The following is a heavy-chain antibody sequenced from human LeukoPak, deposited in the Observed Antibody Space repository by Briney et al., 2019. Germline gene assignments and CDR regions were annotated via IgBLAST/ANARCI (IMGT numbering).Heavy chain of an antibody. Sequence: PGGSLRLSCVASGFTFSSYWMTWVRQAPGKGLEWLANIKEDGSIQYYLDSVRGRFIISRDNAKTSVYLQLNSLRADDTAVYYCARDVWTGVAVSDYWGQGTLATVSS. D-gene: IGHD6-19*01. CDR1: GFTFSSYW. CDR2: IKEDGSIQ. J-gene: IGHJ4*02. V-gene: IGHV3-7*01. CDR3: ARDVWTGVAVSDY.